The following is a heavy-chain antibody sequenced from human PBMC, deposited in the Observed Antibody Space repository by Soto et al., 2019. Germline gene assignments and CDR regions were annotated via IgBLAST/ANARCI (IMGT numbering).Heavy chain of an antibody. Sequence: QVQLVQSGAEVKKPGSSVKVSCKASGGTFSSYAISWVRQAPGQGLEWMGGIIPIFGTANYAQKFQGSVTITADECTSTAYMEVSRLRCEDTAVYYCARSTLGYCISTSCSWFDPWGQGILVIVSS. D-gene: IGHD2-2*01. CDR2: IIPIFGTA. CDR3: ARSTLGYCISTSCSWFDP. J-gene: IGHJ5*02. V-gene: IGHV1-69*12. CDR1: GGTFSSYA.